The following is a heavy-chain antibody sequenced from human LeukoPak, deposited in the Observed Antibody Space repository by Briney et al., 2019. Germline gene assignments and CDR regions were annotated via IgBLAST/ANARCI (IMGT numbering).Heavy chain of an antibody. CDR3: ARVEGYSRRGWLN. CDR1: GFTFSSYG. CDR2: ISYDGSNK. Sequence: AGGSLRLSCAASGFTFSSYGMHWVRQAPGKGLEWVAVISYDGSNKYYADSVKGRFTISRDNAKNSLYLQMNSLRAEDTAVYYCARVEGYSRRGWLNWGQGTMVTVSS. J-gene: IGHJ3*01. D-gene: IGHD5-18*01. V-gene: IGHV3-30*03.